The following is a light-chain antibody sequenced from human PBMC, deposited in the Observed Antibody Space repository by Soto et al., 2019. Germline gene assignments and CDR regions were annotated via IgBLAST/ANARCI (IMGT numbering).Light chain of an antibody. J-gene: IGKJ1*01. CDR2: WAS. CDR1: QSVLYSSNNKNY. Sequence: DIVMTQSPDSLAVSLGERATINCKSSQSVLYSSNNKNYLAWYQQRPGQSPKLLTYWASTRESGVPDRFSGSGSGADFTLTISSLQAEDVAVYYCQQYYSIPRTFGQGTKVDIK. V-gene: IGKV4-1*01. CDR3: QQYYSIPRT.